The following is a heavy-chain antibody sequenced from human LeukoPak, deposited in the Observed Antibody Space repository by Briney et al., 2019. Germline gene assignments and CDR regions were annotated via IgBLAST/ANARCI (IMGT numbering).Heavy chain of an antibody. V-gene: IGHV3-7*01. J-gene: IGHJ4*02. CDR3: GYTNNFYH. D-gene: IGHD3-16*02. CDR1: GLTFGGQW. Sequence: GGSLRLSCVASGLTFGGQWLNWVRQAPGQGLEWVDNIKHGGGEKFYVDSVKGRFTISRDNGQNSLSLHMNNVTVEDTAVYYCGYTNNFYHWGQGALVIVSA. CDR2: IKHGGGEK.